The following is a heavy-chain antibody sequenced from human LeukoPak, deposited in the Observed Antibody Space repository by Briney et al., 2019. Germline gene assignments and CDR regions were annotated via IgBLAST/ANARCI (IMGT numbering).Heavy chain of an antibody. CDR2: INPSGGTT. Sequence: GASVKVSCKASGYTFTSYYIHWVRQAPGQGLEWMGIINPSGGTTTYAQKFQGRVTMTRDTSTRTVYMELSSLRSEDTAVYYCARGGGVTEPENPDFDYWGQGTLVTVSS. CDR3: ARGGGVTEPENPDFDY. V-gene: IGHV1-46*01. J-gene: IGHJ4*02. CDR1: GYTFTSYY.